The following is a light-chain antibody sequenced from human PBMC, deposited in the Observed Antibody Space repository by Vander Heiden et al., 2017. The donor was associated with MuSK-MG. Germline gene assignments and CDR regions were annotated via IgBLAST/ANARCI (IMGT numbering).Light chain of an antibody. J-gene: IGLJ2*01. CDR2: DTT. V-gene: IGLV7-46*01. CDR3: LLSYGGARV. CDR1: TGAVTSSHF. Sequence: QAVVTQEPSVTVSPGGTVTLTCASSTGAVTSSHFPYWFQQKPGQAPKTLMYDTTNKHSWTPARFSGSLLGGKAATNLSGAQPEEDADDYCLLSYGGARVFGGGTKLTVL.